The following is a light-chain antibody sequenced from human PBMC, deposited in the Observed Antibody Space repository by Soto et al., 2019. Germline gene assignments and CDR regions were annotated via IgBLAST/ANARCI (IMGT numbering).Light chain of an antibody. CDR2: GAS. J-gene: IGKJ4*01. V-gene: IGKV3-20*01. CDR1: QSVSSSY. CDR3: QQYGSSPLT. Sequence: IVLTQSPGTLSLSPGERATLSCRASQSVSSSYLAWYQQKPGQAPRLLIYGASSRATGSPDRCSGSGSRTDVTLTISRLEPEDYAVDYCQQYGSSPLTFGGGTKVEIK.